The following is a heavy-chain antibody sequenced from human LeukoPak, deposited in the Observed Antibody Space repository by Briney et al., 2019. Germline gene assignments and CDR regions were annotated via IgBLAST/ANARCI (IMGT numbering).Heavy chain of an antibody. D-gene: IGHD3-10*01. CDR3: TTGFYGSERH. Sequence: PGGSLRLSCAASGFNFNYAWMSWVRQAPGKGLEWVGRIKSKTDGGTTDYGAPVKGRFTISRDDSKNTVYLQMNTLKTEDTAVHFCTTGFYGSERHWGQGTLVTVSS. J-gene: IGHJ4*02. CDR2: IKSKTDGGTT. CDR1: GFNFNYAW. V-gene: IGHV3-15*01.